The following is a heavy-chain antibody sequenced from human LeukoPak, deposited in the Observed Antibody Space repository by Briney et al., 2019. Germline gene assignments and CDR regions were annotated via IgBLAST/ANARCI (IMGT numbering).Heavy chain of an antibody. D-gene: IGHD3-22*01. V-gene: IGHV3-23*01. Sequence: PGGSLRLSCTASGFTFSSLAMHWVRQAPGKGLEWVSAVSGSGGATHYADSVRGRFTISRDNSKNTLYLQMNSLRAEDTALYYCAKKGRMIVGFERETGPFDIWGQGTMVTVSS. CDR1: GFTFSSLA. CDR3: AKKGRMIVGFERETGPFDI. J-gene: IGHJ3*02. CDR2: VSGSGGAT.